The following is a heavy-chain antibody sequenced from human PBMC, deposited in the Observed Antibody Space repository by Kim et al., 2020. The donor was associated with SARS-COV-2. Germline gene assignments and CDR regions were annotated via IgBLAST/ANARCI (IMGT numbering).Heavy chain of an antibody. Sequence: ASVKVSCKASGYTFTSYAMNWVRQAPGQGLEWMGWINTNTGNPTYAQGFTGRFVFSLDTSVNTAYLQISSLKAEDTAVYYCARDSYDSARPYYYYGMDVWGQGTTVTVSS. V-gene: IGHV7-4-1*02. CDR1: GYTFTSYA. J-gene: IGHJ6*02. CDR3: ARDSYDSARPYYYYGMDV. CDR2: INTNTGNP. D-gene: IGHD2-2*01.